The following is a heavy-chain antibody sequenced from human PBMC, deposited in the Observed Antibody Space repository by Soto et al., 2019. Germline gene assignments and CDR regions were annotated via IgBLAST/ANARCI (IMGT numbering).Heavy chain of an antibody. Sequence: QVQLVQSGAEVKEPGDSVRVSCEAFGYTFTAYYIHWVRQAPGQGLEWMGWINPKFGDTTYAQDFQGRLTLTRDMSISTVYMDLSRLTSDDTAIYYCARNIDYYYGPGSGNGHGVWGQGTTVNVFS. CDR2: INPKFGDT. J-gene: IGHJ6*02. CDR3: ARNIDYYYGPGSGNGHGV. V-gene: IGHV1-2*02. D-gene: IGHD3-10*01. CDR1: GYTFTAYY.